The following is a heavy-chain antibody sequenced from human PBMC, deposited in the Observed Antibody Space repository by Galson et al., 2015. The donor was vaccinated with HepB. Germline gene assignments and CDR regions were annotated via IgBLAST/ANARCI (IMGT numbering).Heavy chain of an antibody. Sequence: SLRLSCAASGFTFSSYSMNWVRQAPGKGLEWVSSISSSSSYIYYADSVKGRFTISRDNAKNSLYLQMNSLRAEDTAVYYCARDGYQLPYFDYWGQGTLVTVSS. CDR2: ISSSSSYI. CDR1: GFTFSSYS. CDR3: ARDGYQLPYFDY. V-gene: IGHV3-21*01. J-gene: IGHJ4*02. D-gene: IGHD2-2*01.